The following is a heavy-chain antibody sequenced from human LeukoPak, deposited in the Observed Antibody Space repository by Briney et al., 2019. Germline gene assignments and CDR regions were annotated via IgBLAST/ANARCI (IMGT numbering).Heavy chain of an antibody. CDR2: IYYSKNT. CDR3: VSPRGFSYGYFDY. J-gene: IGHJ4*02. V-gene: IGHV4-39*01. D-gene: IGHD5-18*01. Sequence: SGTLSLTCTVSGGTISSSSAYWGWIRQPPGKGLEWIGSIYYSKNTYYNPSLKSRVTISADTSKNQFSLTLGSVSATDTAVYYCVSPRGFSYGYFDYWGQGTLVTVSS. CDR1: GGTISSSSAY.